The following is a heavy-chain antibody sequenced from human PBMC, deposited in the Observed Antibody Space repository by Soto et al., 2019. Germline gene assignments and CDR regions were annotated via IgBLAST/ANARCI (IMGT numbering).Heavy chain of an antibody. V-gene: IGHV3-30*18. CDR2: ISYDGSNK. J-gene: IGHJ4*02. D-gene: IGHD6-13*01. CDR3: ANERSETAAGFDY. CDR1: GFTYSSYG. Sequence: PGGSLRLSCAASGFTYSSYGMHWVRQAPGKGLEWVAVISYDGSNKYYADSVKGRFTISRDNSKNTLYLQMNSLRAEDTAVYYCANERSETAAGFDYWGQGTLVTVSS.